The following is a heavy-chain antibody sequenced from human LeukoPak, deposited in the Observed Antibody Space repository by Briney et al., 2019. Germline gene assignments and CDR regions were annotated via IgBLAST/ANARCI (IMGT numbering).Heavy chain of an antibody. D-gene: IGHD2-15*01. J-gene: IGHJ4*02. V-gene: IGHV1-46*01. CDR1: GYTFTSYY. CDR3: ARAPRSVVVVAASPHLDY. Sequence: ASVKVSCKASGYTFTSYYMHWVRQAPGQGLEWMGGVIPLFGTTSYAQKFQGRITITADKSTTTVYMEMSGLRPEDTAMYYCARAPRSVVVVAASPHLDYWGQGTLVTVSS. CDR2: VIPLFGTT.